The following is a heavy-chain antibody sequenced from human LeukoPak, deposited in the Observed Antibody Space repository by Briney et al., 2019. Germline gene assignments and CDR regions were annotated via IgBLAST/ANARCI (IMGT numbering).Heavy chain of an antibody. CDR1: GYSISSGYY. CDR2: IYHSGST. V-gene: IGHV4-38-2*01. CDR3: ARCGSGSSRNDY. D-gene: IGHD1-26*01. J-gene: IGHJ4*02. Sequence: SETLSLTCAVSGYSISSGYYWGWIRQPPGKGLEWIGSIYHSGSTYYNPSLKSRVTISVDKSKNQFSLKLSSVTAADTAVYYCARCGSGSSRNDYWGQGALVTVSS.